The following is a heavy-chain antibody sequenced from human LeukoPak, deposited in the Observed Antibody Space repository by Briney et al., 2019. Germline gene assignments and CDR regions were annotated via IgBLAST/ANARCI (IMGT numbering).Heavy chain of an antibody. Sequence: SETLSLTCTVSGGSVSSYYWSWIRQPPGKGLEWIGYIYYSGSTNYNPSLKSRVTISVDTSKNQFSLKLSSVTAADTAVYYCARHLYSSGWHDAFDIWGQGTMVTVSS. J-gene: IGHJ3*02. CDR3: ARHLYSSGWHDAFDI. CDR2: IYYSGST. D-gene: IGHD6-19*01. CDR1: GGSVSSYY. V-gene: IGHV4-59*08.